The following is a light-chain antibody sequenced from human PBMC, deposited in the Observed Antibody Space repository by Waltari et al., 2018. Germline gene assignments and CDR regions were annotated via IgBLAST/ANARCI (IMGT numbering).Light chain of an antibody. CDR1: QSVGTF. J-gene: IGKJ1*01. CDR2: GAS. V-gene: IGKV3-20*01. CDR3: QHYVRLPVT. Sequence: IVLTQSPGTLSLSPGERATLSCRASQSVGTFLVWYQQKPGQAPRLLIQGASTRATGTPDRFSDSGSGTDFSLTISRLEPEDFAMYYCQHYVRLPVTFGQGTKVEI.